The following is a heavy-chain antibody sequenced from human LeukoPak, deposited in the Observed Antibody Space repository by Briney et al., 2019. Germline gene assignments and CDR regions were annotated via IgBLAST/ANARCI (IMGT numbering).Heavy chain of an antibody. CDR2: ISSSSSTI. V-gene: IGHV3-48*02. CDR1: GFTFSSYS. J-gene: IGHJ4*02. D-gene: IGHD3-10*01. CDR3: ARAITMVRGITIYPLYFDY. Sequence: GGSLRLSCAASGFTFSSYSMNWVRQAPGKGLEWVSYISSSSSTIYYADSVKGRFTISRDNAKNSLYLQMNSLRDEDTAVYYCARAITMVRGITIYPLYFDYWGQGTLVTVSS.